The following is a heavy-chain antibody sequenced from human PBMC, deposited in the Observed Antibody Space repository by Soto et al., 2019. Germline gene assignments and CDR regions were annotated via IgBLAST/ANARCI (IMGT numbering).Heavy chain of an antibody. CDR3: ARNLYSSGWYPYFQH. J-gene: IGHJ1*01. D-gene: IGHD6-19*01. CDR1: GYTFTSYY. CDR2: INPSGGST. V-gene: IGHV1-46*03. Sequence: ASVKVSCKASGYTFTSYYMHWVRQAPGQGLEWMGIINPSGGSTSYAQKFQGRVTMTRDTSTSTVYMELSSLRSEDTAVYYCARNLYSSGWYPYFQHWGQGTLVTVSS.